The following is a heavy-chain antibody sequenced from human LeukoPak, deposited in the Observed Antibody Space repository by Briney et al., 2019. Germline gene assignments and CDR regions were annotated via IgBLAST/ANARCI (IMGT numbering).Heavy chain of an antibody. D-gene: IGHD6-19*01. CDR1: GFTFSSYA. CDR3: AKVSSGWYLDY. CDR2: ISGSGGST. V-gene: IGHV3-23*01. J-gene: IGHJ4*02. Sequence: GGSLRLSCAGSGFTFSSYAMSWVRQTPGKGLEWVSAISGSGGSTYYADSVKGRFTISRDNSKNTLYLQMNSLRAEDTAVYYCAKVSSGWYLDYWGQGTLVTVSS.